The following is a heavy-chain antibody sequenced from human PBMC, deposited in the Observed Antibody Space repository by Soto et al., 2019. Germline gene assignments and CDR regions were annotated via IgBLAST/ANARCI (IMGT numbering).Heavy chain of an antibody. CDR2: IIPIFGTA. V-gene: IGHV1-69*06. CDR3: ASSSGNNYGVGTNYYFDC. Sequence: QVQLVQSGAEVKKPGSSVKVSCKTSGGTFSTYSIVWVRQAPGEGLEWMGGIIPIFGTANYAQKFQDRGTLTADKTTNTAFMELSSLKSEDTAMYYCASSSGNNYGVGTNYYFDCWGQGTLVTVSS. J-gene: IGHJ4*02. CDR1: GGTFSTYS. D-gene: IGHD1-26*01.